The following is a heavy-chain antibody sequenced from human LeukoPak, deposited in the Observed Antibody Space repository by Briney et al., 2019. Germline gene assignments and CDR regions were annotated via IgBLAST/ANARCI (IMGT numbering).Heavy chain of an antibody. Sequence: GGSLRLSCAASGFIFSSYGMHWVRQAPGKGLEWVAVISYDGRNKYYADSVKGRFTISRDNSKNTLYLQMNSLRAEDTALYYCSKAAPPRDGSNPDYWGQGTLVTVSS. V-gene: IGHV3-30*18. CDR3: SKAAPPRDGSNPDY. CDR1: GFIFSSYG. J-gene: IGHJ4*02. D-gene: IGHD5-24*01. CDR2: ISYDGRNK.